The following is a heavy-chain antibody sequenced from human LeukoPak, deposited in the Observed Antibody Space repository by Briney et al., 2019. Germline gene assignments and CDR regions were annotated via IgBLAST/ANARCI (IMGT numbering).Heavy chain of an antibody. CDR1: GYTFTSYW. CDR2: IYPDDSDT. V-gene: IGHV5-51*01. Sequence: GESLKISCKGSGYTFTSYWIAWVRQMPGKGLEWMGIIYPDDSDTRYSPSFQGQVTITADKSISTAYLQWSSLKASDNAMYYCARQRRSSGWPNDYWGQGTLVTVSS. D-gene: IGHD6-19*01. CDR3: ARQRRSSGWPNDY. J-gene: IGHJ4*02.